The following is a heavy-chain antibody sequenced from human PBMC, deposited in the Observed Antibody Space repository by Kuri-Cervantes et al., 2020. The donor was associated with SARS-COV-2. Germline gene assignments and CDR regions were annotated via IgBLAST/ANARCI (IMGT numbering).Heavy chain of an antibody. V-gene: IGHV3-20*04. Sequence: GESLKISCAASGFTFSSYWMSWVRQAPGKGLEWVSGINWNGGSTGYADSVKGRFTISRDNAKNSLYLQMNSLRAEDTAVYYCAKVVRRTPNREPPAPDDAFDIWGQGTMVTVSS. CDR2: INWNGGST. D-gene: IGHD1-14*01. CDR3: AKVVRRTPNREPPAPDDAFDI. CDR1: GFTFSSYW. J-gene: IGHJ3*02.